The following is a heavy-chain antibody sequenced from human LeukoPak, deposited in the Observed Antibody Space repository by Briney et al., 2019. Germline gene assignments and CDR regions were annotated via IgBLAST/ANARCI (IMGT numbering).Heavy chain of an antibody. CDR1: GGSISSGDYY. V-gene: IGHV4-30-4*01. D-gene: IGHD5-18*01. CDR3: ARDKGYSYGKGRDYYYGMDV. CDR2: IYYSGST. Sequence: SETLSLTCTVSGGSISSGDYYWSWIRQPPGKGLEWIGYIYYSGSTYYNPSLKSRVTISVDTSKNQFSLKLSSVTAADTAVYYCARDKGYSYGKGRDYYYGMDVWGQGTTVTVSS. J-gene: IGHJ6*02.